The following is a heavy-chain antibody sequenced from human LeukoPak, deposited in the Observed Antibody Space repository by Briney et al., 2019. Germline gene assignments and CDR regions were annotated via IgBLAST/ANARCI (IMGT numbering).Heavy chain of an antibody. Sequence: SETLSLTCTVSGYSISSGYYWGWIRQPPGKGLEWIGSIYHSGSTYYNPSLKSRVTISVDTSKNQFSLNLTSVTAADTAVYFCARDGATGVLDHWGQGTLVTVSS. CDR3: ARDGATGVLDH. CDR2: IYHSGST. D-gene: IGHD7-27*01. J-gene: IGHJ4*02. CDR1: GYSISSGYY. V-gene: IGHV4-38-2*02.